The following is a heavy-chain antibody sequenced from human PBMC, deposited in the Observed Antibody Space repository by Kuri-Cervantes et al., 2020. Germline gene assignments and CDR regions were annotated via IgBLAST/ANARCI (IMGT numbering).Heavy chain of an antibody. CDR1: GFSFSSRG. D-gene: IGHD3-10*01. V-gene: IGHV3-33*08. CDR2: IWYDGSHK. Sequence: GGSLRLSCEASGFSFSSRGMHWVRQAPGKGLEWVAVIWYDGSHKYYADSVKGRFTISRDNSRNTLYLQMNSLRVDDTAVYYCARDQYGDYYYYYMDVWGKGTAVTVSS. CDR3: ARDQYGDYYYYYMDV. J-gene: IGHJ6*03.